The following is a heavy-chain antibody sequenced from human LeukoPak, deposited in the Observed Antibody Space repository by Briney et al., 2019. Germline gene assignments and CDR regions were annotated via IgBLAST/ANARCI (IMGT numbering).Heavy chain of an antibody. CDR2: IYTSGST. V-gene: IGHV4-61*02. CDR3: ARGPIAVATNDY. D-gene: IGHD6-19*01. J-gene: IGHJ4*02. Sequence: SQTLSLTCTVSGGSISSGSYYWSWIRQPARKGLEWIGRIYTSGSTNYNPSLKSRVTISVDTSKNQFSLKLSSVTAADTAVYYCARGPIAVATNDYWGQGTLVTVSS. CDR1: GGSISSGSYY.